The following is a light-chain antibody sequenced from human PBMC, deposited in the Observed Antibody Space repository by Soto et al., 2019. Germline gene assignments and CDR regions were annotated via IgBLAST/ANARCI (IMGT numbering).Light chain of an antibody. CDR2: EVT. V-gene: IGLV2-8*01. CDR3: AAYGGSNNVL. CDR1: KNDIGYYKY. Sequence: LTQPPSASGSRGQSVTISCTGTKNDIGYYKYVSWYQQFPGKAPKLMIFEVTKRPSGVPDRFSGSKSGNTASLTVSGVQPEDEADYYCAAYGGSNNVLFGGGTKLTVL. J-gene: IGLJ2*01.